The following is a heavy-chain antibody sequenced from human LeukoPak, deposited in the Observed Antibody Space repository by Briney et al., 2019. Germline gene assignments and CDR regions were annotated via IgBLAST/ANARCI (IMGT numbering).Heavy chain of an antibody. V-gene: IGHV4-34*01. Sequence: SETLSLTCAVYGGSFSGYYWSWIRQPPGKGLEWIGETNHSGSTNYNPSLKSRVTISVDTSKNQFSLKLSSVTAADTAAYYCARGHNDSSALGYWGQGTLVTVSS. J-gene: IGHJ4*02. CDR2: TNHSGST. D-gene: IGHD3-22*01. CDR3: ARGHNDSSALGY. CDR1: GGSFSGYY.